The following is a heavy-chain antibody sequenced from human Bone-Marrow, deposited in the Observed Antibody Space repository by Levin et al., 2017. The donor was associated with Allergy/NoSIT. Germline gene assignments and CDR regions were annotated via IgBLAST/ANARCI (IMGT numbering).Heavy chain of an antibody. J-gene: IGHJ4*02. V-gene: IGHV3-30*03. CDR1: GFALGGFG. Sequence: LSLTCAASGFALGGFGMHWVRHTAGKGLEWVSFISFDGKNKEYLDSVKGRFTISRDNSRNTLYLQMDSLNSGDTGLYFCARDLSYSYYVPGYWGQGTLVTVSS. CDR2: ISFDGKNK. D-gene: IGHD4-11*01. CDR3: ARDLSYSYYVPGY.